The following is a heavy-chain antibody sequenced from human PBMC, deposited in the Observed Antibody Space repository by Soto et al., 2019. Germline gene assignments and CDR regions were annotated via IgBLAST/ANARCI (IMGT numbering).Heavy chain of an antibody. V-gene: IGHV3-48*02. J-gene: IGHJ6*02. CDR3: ARKNTYYSDSSGRMDV. Sequence: EVQLVESGGGLVQPGGSLRLSGAASGFTFSSYSMNWVRQAPGKGLEWVSYISSSSSTIYYADSVKGRFTISRDNAKNSLYIQMNSLRDEDTAVYYCARKNTYYSDSSGRMDVWGQGTTVTVSS. CDR2: ISSSSSTI. D-gene: IGHD3-22*01. CDR1: GFTFSSYS.